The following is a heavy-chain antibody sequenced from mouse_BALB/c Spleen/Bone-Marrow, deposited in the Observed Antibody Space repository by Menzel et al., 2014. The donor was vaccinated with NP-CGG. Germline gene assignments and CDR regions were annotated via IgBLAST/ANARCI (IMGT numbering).Heavy chain of an antibody. Sequence: VQLKNSGPGLMAPSRNLSITCTVSGFSLSRYNIHWIRQPPGKGLEWLGMIWGGGGTDHNSALKSRLRISKDNSKSQIFLKINSLQIDDTAMYYCARKDGGYYVMDFFGEATSVDVSS. CDR3: ARKDGGYYVMDF. J-gene: IGHJ4*01. CDR2: IWGGGGT. D-gene: IGHD2-3*01. V-gene: IGHV2-6-4*01. CDR1: GFSLSRYN.